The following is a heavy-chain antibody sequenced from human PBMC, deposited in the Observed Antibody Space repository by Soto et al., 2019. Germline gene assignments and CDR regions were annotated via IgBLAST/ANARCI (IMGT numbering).Heavy chain of an antibody. D-gene: IGHD3-16*01. CDR2: INPQNGAT. V-gene: IGHV1-2*02. J-gene: IGHJ4*02. Sequence: ASVKVSCKASGYNFIDHYIHWVRQAPGQGLEWMGWINPQNGATSLSHKFKYRVIMTSDTSISTVFMELSNLRSDETALYYCARAPLIIPHIMHLGEASPGVLEYWGQGSPVTVSS. CDR1: GYNFIDHY. CDR3: ARAPLIIPHIMHLGEASPGVLEY.